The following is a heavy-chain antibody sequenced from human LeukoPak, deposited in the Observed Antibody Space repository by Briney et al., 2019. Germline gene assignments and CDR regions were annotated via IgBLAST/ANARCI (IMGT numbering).Heavy chain of an antibody. Sequence: ASVKVSCRASGGTFSSYAISWVRQAPGQGLEWMGGIIPIFGTANYAQKFQGRVTITADESTSTAYMELSSLRSEDTAVYYCARGSSSSPYFDYWGQGTLVTVSS. V-gene: IGHV1-69*13. D-gene: IGHD6-6*01. CDR3: ARGSSSSPYFDY. CDR1: GGTFSSYA. J-gene: IGHJ4*02. CDR2: IIPIFGTA.